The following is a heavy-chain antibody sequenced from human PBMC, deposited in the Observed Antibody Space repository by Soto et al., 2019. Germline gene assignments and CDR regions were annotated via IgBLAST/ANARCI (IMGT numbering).Heavy chain of an antibody. CDR1: GFSISSYA. V-gene: IGHV3-23*01. J-gene: IGHJ5*02. Sequence: GGSLSLSCASSGFSISSYAMSWVRQAPGKGREWVSAISGSGGSTYYADSVKGRFTISRDNSKNTLYLQMNSLRAEDTAVYYCAPDSGYDWPDWFDPWGQGTLVTVSS. D-gene: IGHD5-12*01. CDR2: ISGSGGST. CDR3: APDSGYDWPDWFDP.